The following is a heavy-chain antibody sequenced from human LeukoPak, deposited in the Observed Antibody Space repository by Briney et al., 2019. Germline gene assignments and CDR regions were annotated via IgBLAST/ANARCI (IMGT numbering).Heavy chain of an antibody. CDR1: GGSISNYY. D-gene: IGHD6-19*01. V-gene: IGHV4-59*01. J-gene: IGHJ4*02. CDR3: ARPKGAVAGTFPFDY. Sequence: SETLSLTCTVSGGSISNYYWSWIRQPPGKGLEWIGNIYRSGSTNYNPSLKDRVSISLDASKKQFSLKLSSVTVADTAVYYCARPKGAVAGTFPFDYWGQGTLVTVSS. CDR2: IYRSGST.